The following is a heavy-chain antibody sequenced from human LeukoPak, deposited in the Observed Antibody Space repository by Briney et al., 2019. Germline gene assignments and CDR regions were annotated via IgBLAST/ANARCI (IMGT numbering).Heavy chain of an antibody. D-gene: IGHD4-17*01. CDR2: ISSSSSYI. V-gene: IGHV3-21*01. Sequence: GGSLRLSCAASGFTFSSYSMNWVRQAPGKGLEWVSSISSSSSYIYYADSVKGRFTISRDNAKNSLYLQMNSLRAEDTAVYYCARDYGEGGYFDYWGQGTLVTVSS. CDR3: ARDYGEGGYFDY. J-gene: IGHJ4*02. CDR1: GFTFSSYS.